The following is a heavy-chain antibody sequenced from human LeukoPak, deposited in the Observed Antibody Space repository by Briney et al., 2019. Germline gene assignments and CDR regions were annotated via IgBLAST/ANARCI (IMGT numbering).Heavy chain of an antibody. D-gene: IGHD3-10*01. J-gene: IGHJ4*02. CDR2: ISGSGDST. CDR1: GFTFSNYA. CDR3: ARAYLWFGAYYFDY. V-gene: IGHV3-23*01. Sequence: GGSLRLSCAASGFTFSNYAMTWVRQAPGKGLEWVSAISGSGDSTYYADSVKGRFTISRDDSQNTVYLHMNSLRGEDTAVYYCARAYLWFGAYYFDYWGQGTLVTVSS.